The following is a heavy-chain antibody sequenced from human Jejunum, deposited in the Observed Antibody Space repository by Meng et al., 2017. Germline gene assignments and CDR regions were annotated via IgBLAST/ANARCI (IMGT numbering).Heavy chain of an antibody. J-gene: IGHJ4*02. CDR1: GYTFTSFA. CDR2: INGDNGDT. CDR3: ARTLPHSSGDKRGLDY. D-gene: IGHD1-26*01. V-gene: IGHV1-18*01. Sequence: QVQLVQSGAAVKKPGASVKVSCKASGYTFTSFAITWVRQAPGQGLEWMGWINGDNGDTNNQQNFQGRLIMTTDTSTSTAYMELRSLRSDDTAVYYCARTLPHSSGDKRGLDYWGQGTLVTVSS.